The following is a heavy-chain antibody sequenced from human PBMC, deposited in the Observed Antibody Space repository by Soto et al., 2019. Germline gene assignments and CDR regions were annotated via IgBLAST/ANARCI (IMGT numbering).Heavy chain of an antibody. CDR2: IIPIFGTA. Sequence: SVKVSCKASGGTFSSYAISWVRQAPGQGLEWMGGIIPIFGTANYAQKFQGRVTITADESTSTAYMELSSLRSEDTAVYYCARGGGIQLWPNTFDYWGQGTLVTVSS. J-gene: IGHJ4*02. CDR3: ARGGGIQLWPNTFDY. V-gene: IGHV1-69*13. D-gene: IGHD5-18*01. CDR1: GGTFSSYA.